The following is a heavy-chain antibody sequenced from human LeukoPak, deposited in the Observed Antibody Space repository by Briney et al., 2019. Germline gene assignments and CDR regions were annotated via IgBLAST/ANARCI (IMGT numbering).Heavy chain of an antibody. CDR1: GYTLTELS. Sequence: EASVKVSRKVSGYTLTELSMHWVRQAPGKGLEWMGGFDPEDGETIYAQKFQGRVTMTEDTSTDTAYMELSSLRSEDTAVYYCAILLRYFDWLEYFQHWGQGTLVTVSS. D-gene: IGHD3-9*01. CDR3: AILLRYFDWLEYFQH. CDR2: FDPEDGET. J-gene: IGHJ1*01. V-gene: IGHV1-24*01.